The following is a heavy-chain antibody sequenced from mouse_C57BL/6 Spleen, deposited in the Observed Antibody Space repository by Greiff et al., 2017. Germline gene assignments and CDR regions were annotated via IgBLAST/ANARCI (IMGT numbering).Heavy chain of an antibody. V-gene: IGHV1-18*01. CDR2: TNPNNGGT. Sequence: EVQLQQSGPELVKPGASVTIPCKASGYSFTDYNMDWVKQPHGKSLEWIGDTNPNNGGTIYNQKFKGKATLTVDKSSSTAYMELRSLTSEDTAVYYCARGGGYFDVWGTGTTVTVSS. CDR1: GYSFTDYN. CDR3: ARGGGYFDV. J-gene: IGHJ1*03.